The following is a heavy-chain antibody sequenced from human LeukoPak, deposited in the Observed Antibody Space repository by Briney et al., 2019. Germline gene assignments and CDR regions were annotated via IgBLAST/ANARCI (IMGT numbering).Heavy chain of an antibody. CDR3: ARVEYSSSWQLGWFDP. CDR1: GYSFTSYW. Sequence: GESLKISCKGSGYSFTSYWIGWVHQMPGKGLEWMGIIYPGDSDTRYSPSFQGQVTISADKSISTAYLQWSSLKASDTAMYYCARVEYSSSWQLGWFDPWGQGTLVTVSS. CDR2: IYPGDSDT. J-gene: IGHJ5*02. V-gene: IGHV5-51*07. D-gene: IGHD6-13*01.